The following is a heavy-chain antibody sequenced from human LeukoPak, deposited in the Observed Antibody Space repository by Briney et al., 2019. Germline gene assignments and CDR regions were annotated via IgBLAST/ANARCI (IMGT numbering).Heavy chain of an antibody. CDR3: ARAPDRYCGGGTCYSYYFHY. CDR1: GFIFSSYT. V-gene: IGHV3-48*02. Sequence: GGSLRLSCAASGFIFSSYTMNWVRQAPGKGLEWVSSISSSSTLIYYADSVKGRFTISRDNAKSSLSMQMNSLRDEDTALYYCARAPDRYCGGGTCYSYYFHYWGEGILVTVSS. D-gene: IGHD2-15*01. J-gene: IGHJ4*02. CDR2: ISSSSTLI.